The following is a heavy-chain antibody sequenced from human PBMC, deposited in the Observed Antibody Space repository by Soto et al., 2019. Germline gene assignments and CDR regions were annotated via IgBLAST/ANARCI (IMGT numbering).Heavy chain of an antibody. D-gene: IGHD3-3*01. J-gene: IGHJ4*02. V-gene: IGHV3-30*18. CDR3: AKDRPFFGVVPRGSIDY. CDR2: ISYDGSNK. Sequence: QVQLVESGGGVVQPGRSLRLSCAASGFTFSSYGMHWVRQAPGKGLEWVPVISYDGSNKYYADSVKGRFTISRDNSKNTLYLQMNSLRAEDTAVYYCAKDRPFFGVVPRGSIDYWGQGTLVTVSS. CDR1: GFTFSSYG.